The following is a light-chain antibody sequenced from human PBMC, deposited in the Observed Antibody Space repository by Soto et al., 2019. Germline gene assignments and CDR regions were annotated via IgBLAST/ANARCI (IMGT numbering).Light chain of an antibody. CDR3: CSYAGSSTFYD. J-gene: IGLJ1*01. CDR2: EVS. Sequence: QSVLTQPASVSGSPGQSIPISCTGTSSEVGRYNLVSWYQQHPGKAPKLMMYEVSKRPSGVSNRFAGSKSGNAASLTISGLQAEDEADYYCCSYAGSSTFYDFGTGTKVTGL. CDR1: SSEVGRYNL. V-gene: IGLV2-23*02.